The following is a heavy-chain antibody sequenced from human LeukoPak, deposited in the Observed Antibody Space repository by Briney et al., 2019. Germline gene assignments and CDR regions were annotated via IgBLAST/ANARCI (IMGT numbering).Heavy chain of an antibody. V-gene: IGHV3-20*04. CDR2: INWNGGST. D-gene: IGHD4-17*01. Sequence: PGGSLRLSCAASGFTFDDYGMSWVRQAPGKGLEWVSGINWNGGSTGYADSVKGRFTISRDNAKNSLYLQMNSLRAEDTALYYCARADYVINYYYYYMDVWGKGTTVTVSS. CDR3: ARADYVINYYYYYMDV. J-gene: IGHJ6*03. CDR1: GFTFDDYG.